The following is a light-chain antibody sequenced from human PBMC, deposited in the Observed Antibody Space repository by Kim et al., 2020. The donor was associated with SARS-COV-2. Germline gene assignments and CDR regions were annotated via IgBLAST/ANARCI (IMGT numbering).Light chain of an antibody. V-gene: IGKV3-20*01. CDR1: QSVSSSF. J-gene: IGKJ1*01. CDR2: GAS. Sequence: SPGERVTTSCRASQSVSSSFLAWYQQKPGQAPRLLIYGASNRATGIPDRFSGSGSGTEFTLTISRLEPEDFAVYYCQQYATSPVTFGQGTKVDIK. CDR3: QQYATSPVT.